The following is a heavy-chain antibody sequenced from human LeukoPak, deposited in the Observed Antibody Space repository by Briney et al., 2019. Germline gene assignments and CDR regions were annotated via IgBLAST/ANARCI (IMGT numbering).Heavy chain of an antibody. CDR2: IDPDGSVL. V-gene: IGHV3-7*05. Sequence: GGSLRLSCEASGFIFSTSWMYWVRQAPGKGLEWVADIDPDGSVLYYVDSVKGRFTISRDNSKNSLYLHMNSLRNEDTALYYCAKGHFGAGHYWGQGTLVTVSS. CDR1: GFIFSTSW. CDR3: AKGHFGAGHY. D-gene: IGHD3-3*01. J-gene: IGHJ4*02.